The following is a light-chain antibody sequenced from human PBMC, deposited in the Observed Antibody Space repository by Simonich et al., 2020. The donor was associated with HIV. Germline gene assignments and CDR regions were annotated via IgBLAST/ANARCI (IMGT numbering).Light chain of an antibody. J-gene: IGKJ4*01. CDR3: QQYNYWPLFLT. V-gene: IGKV3-15*01. Sequence: EIVMTQSPATLSVSPGERATLSCRASQSVSRNLAWYQQKPCQSPRLLIYGASARATGIPARFSGSGSGTEFTLTISSLQSEDFAVYYCQQYNYWPLFLTFGGGTKVEIK. CDR1: QSVSRN. CDR2: GAS.